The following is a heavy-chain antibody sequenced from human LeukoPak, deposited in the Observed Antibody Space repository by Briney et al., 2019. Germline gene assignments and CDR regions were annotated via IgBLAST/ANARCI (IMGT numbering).Heavy chain of an antibody. CDR1: GGSISSGGYY. D-gene: IGHD3-22*01. CDR2: IYYSGST. CDR3: ARGSEARYYYDSSGYYT. Sequence: SETLSLTCTVSGGSISSGGYYWSWIRQHPGKGLEWIGYIYYSGSTYYNPSLKSRVTISVDTSKNQFSLKLSSVTAADTAVYYCARGSEARYYYDSSGYYTWGQGTLVTVSS. V-gene: IGHV4-31*03. J-gene: IGHJ4*02.